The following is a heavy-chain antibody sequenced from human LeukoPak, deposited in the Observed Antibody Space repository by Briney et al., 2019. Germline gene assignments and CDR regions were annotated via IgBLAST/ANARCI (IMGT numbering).Heavy chain of an antibody. V-gene: IGHV4-4*07. Sequence: SETLSLTCTLTGGSISSYYWSWTRQPAGKGLELIGRIYSTGSTNYNPSLKSRVTMSVDTSKNQFSLRLRSVTAADTAVYYCARQIASAGTAGFDFWGQGALVTVSS. CDR3: ARQIASAGTAGFDF. CDR1: GGSISSYY. D-gene: IGHD6-13*01. CDR2: IYSTGST. J-gene: IGHJ4*02.